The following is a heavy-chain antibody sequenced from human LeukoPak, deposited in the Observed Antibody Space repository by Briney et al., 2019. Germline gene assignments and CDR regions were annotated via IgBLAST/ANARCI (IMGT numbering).Heavy chain of an antibody. J-gene: IGHJ3*02. CDR2: IKSKTDGGTT. CDR1: GIAFSKDW. CDR3: TNFNDRVAFDI. D-gene: IGHD3-22*01. V-gene: IGHV3-15*01. Sequence: GGSLRLSCAASGIAFSKDWMNWVRQAPGKGLEWVGRIKSKTDGGTTDYAAPVKGRFTISRDDSKNTLYLQMDSLKTEDTAVYYCTNFNDRVAFDIWGQGTMVTVSS.